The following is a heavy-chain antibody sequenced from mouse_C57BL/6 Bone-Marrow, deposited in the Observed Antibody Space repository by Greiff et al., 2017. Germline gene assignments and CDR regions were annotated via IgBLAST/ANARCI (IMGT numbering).Heavy chain of an antibody. D-gene: IGHD1-1*01. CDR3: ARPFTTVVANGFAY. CDR2: ISGGGGNT. V-gene: IGHV5-9*01. Sequence: EVKLEESGGGLVKPGGSLKLSCAASGFTFSSYTMSWVRQTPEKRLEWVATISGGGGNTYYPDSVKGRFTISRDNAKNTLYLQMSSLRSEETALYYCARPFTTVVANGFAYWGQGTLVTVSA. J-gene: IGHJ3*01. CDR1: GFTFSSYT.